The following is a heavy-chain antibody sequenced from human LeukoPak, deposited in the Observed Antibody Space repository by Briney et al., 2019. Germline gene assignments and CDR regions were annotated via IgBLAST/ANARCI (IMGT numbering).Heavy chain of an antibody. J-gene: IGHJ4*02. D-gene: IGHD6-13*01. CDR3: AREGYSSSWSDPCFDY. CDR1: GFTFSSYW. Sequence: GGSLRLSCAASGFTFSSYWMSWVRQAPGKGLEWVANIKQDGGEKYYVDSVKGRFTISRDNAKNSLYLQMNSLRAEDTAVYYCAREGYSSSWSDPCFDYWGQGTLVTVSS. V-gene: IGHV3-7*01. CDR2: IKQDGGEK.